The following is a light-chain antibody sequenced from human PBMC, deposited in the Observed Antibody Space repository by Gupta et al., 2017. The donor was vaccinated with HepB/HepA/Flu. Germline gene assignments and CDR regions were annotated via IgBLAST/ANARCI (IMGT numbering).Light chain of an antibody. Sequence: PGQSITISCPGTSSDVGGYNYVSWYQQHPGKAPKLMIYDVSNRPSGVSNRFSGSKSGNTASLTTSGPQDEDEADYYCSSYTSSSTRVFGGGTKLTVL. CDR2: DVS. V-gene: IGLV2-14*03. CDR1: SSDVGGYNY. J-gene: IGLJ2*01. CDR3: SSYTSSSTRV.